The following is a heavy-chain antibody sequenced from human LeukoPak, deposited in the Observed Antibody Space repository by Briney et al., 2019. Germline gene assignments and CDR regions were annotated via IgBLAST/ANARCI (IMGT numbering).Heavy chain of an antibody. Sequence: GGSLRLSCAASGFTFSNYWVHWVRQAPGKGLEWVANINRDGSKKYYVDSVKGRFTISRDNAKNSLYLQMNSLRAEDAAVYYCVREIFGLDYWGQGTLVTVSS. CDR1: GFTFSNYW. V-gene: IGHV3-7*01. CDR3: VREIFGLDY. J-gene: IGHJ4*02. CDR2: INRDGSKK. D-gene: IGHD3-10*01.